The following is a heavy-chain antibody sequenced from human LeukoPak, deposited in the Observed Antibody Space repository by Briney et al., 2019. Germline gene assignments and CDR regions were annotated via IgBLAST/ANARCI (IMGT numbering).Heavy chain of an antibody. Sequence: GGSLRLSCAVSGLPLSNYGMSWVRQAPGEGREWVAGISESGGRTNYADSVKGRFIISRDNPKTTLYLQMNSLRAEDTAVYFCAKRAVVIRVILVGFHKEAYYFDSWGQGALVTVSS. CDR3: AKRAVVIRVILVGFHKEAYYFDS. CDR1: GLPLSNYG. V-gene: IGHV3-23*01. D-gene: IGHD3-22*01. J-gene: IGHJ4*02. CDR2: ISESGGRT.